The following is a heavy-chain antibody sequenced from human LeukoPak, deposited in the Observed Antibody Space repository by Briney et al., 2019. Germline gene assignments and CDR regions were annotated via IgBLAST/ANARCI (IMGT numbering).Heavy chain of an antibody. V-gene: IGHV3-23*01. CDR1: GFTFSSYA. J-gene: IGHJ4*02. CDR2: ISGSGGST. CDR3: AKDGDSSGYYWDS. D-gene: IGHD3-22*01. Sequence: GRSLRLSCAASGFTFSSYAMSWVRQAPGKGLEWVSAISGSGGSTYYADSVKGRFTISRDNSKSTLYLQMNSLRAEDTAVYFCAKDGDSSGYYWDSWGQGTLVTVSS.